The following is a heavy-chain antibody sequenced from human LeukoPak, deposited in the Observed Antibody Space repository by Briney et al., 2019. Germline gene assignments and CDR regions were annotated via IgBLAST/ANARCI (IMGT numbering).Heavy chain of an antibody. Sequence: GGSLRLSCAASGVTFSNYAMSWVRQAPGKGLEWVSAISGSGFGTQYADSVRGRFTISRDNSKNTLYLQMNSLRVDDTAVYYCAKCSSTCQHNWFDRWGQGTLVTVSS. J-gene: IGHJ5*02. CDR1: GVTFSNYA. D-gene: IGHD2-2*01. CDR3: AKCSSTCQHNWFDR. CDR2: ISGSGFGT. V-gene: IGHV3-23*01.